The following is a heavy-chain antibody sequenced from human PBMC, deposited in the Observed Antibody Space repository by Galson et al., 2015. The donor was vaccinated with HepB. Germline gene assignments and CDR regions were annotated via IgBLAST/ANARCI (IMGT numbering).Heavy chain of an antibody. CDR3: ARDQGTDFDY. CDR2: IDSDASTT. J-gene: IGHJ4*02. Sequence: SLRLSCAASGFTFSSYWMHWVRHAPGKGLVWVSRIDSDASTTYYADSVKGRFTISRDNAKNTLYLQMNSLRAEDTAVYYCARDQGTDFDYWGQGTLVTVSS. CDR1: GFTFSSYW. D-gene: IGHD3-10*01. V-gene: IGHV3-74*01.